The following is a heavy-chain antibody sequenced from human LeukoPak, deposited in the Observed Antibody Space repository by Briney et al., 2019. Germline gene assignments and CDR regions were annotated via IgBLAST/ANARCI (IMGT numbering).Heavy chain of an antibody. J-gene: IGHJ4*02. Sequence: GGSLRLSCAASGLAFSTYEMNWVRQAPGKGLEWISYISRSGSITNYADSVKGRFTISRDDDRNSLSLEMSGLRVEDSAVYFCARGMLNIFWGQGTRVAVSS. CDR2: ISRSGSIT. CDR1: GLAFSTYE. CDR3: ARGMLNIF. D-gene: IGHD2/OR15-2a*01. V-gene: IGHV3-48*03.